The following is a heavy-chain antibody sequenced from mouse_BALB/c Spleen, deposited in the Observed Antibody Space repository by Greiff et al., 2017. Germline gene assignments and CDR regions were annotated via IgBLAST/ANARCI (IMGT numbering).Heavy chain of an antibody. CDR2: ISSGSSTI. Sequence: EVNVVESGGGLVQPGGSRKLSCAASGFTFSSFGMHWVRQAPEKGLEWVAYISSGSSTIYYADTVKGRFTISRDNPKNTLFLQMTSLRSEDTAMYYCAREEDGNYAWFAYWGQGTLVTVSA. J-gene: IGHJ3*01. CDR3: AREEDGNYAWFAY. V-gene: IGHV5-17*02. CDR1: GFTFSSFG. D-gene: IGHD2-1*01.